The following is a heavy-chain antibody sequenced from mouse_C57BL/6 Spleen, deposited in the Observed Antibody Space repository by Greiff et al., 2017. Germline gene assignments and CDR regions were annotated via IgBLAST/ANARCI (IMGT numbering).Heavy chain of an antibody. CDR2: IYPGDGDA. Sequence: QVQLQQSGAELVKPGASVKISCKASGYAFSSYCMNWVKQRPGKGLEWIGQIYPGDGDANYNGKFKGKATLTAAKASSTAYMQLSSLTSEDSAVYFCARGRGNTVLFDYWGQGTTLTVSS. D-gene: IGHD5-1-1*01. CDR1: GYAFSSYC. CDR3: ARGRGNTVLFDY. V-gene: IGHV1-80*01. J-gene: IGHJ2*01.